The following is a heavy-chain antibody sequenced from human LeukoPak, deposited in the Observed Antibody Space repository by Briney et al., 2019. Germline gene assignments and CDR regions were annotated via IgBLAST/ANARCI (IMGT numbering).Heavy chain of an antibody. CDR3: AKARGPYFDY. V-gene: IGHV3-23*01. Sequence: GGSLRLSCAASGFTFSSYSMNWVRQAPGKGLEWVSAISGSGGSTYYADSVKGRFTISRDNSKNTLYLQMNSLRAEDTAVYYCAKARGPYFDYWGQGTLVTVSS. J-gene: IGHJ4*02. D-gene: IGHD5-12*01. CDR1: GFTFSSYS. CDR2: ISGSGGST.